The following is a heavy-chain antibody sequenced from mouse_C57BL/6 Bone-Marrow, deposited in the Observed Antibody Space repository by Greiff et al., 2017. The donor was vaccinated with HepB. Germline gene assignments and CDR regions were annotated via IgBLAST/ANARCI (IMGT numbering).Heavy chain of an antibody. Sequence: EVMLVESGGGLVQPGESLKLSCESNEYEFPSHDMSWVRKTPEKRLELVAAINSDGGSTYYPDTMERRFIISRDNTKKTLHLQMSSLRSEDTALYYCARPFLTSAWFAYWGQGTLVTVSA. J-gene: IGHJ3*01. V-gene: IGHV5-2*01. CDR1: EYEFPSHD. CDR3: ARPFLTSAWFAY. D-gene: IGHD1-1*01. CDR2: INSDGGST.